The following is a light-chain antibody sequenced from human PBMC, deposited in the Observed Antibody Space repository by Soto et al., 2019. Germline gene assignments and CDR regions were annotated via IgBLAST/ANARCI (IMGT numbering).Light chain of an antibody. Sequence: DILMTQSPSTLSASVGDRVTITCRASQSISSWMAWYQQKPGKAPKLLIYTPSTLESGVPSRFSVSASGTEVPLTSSSLQPDDFATYYCEQYNGYRSWTFGQGTKVEIK. J-gene: IGKJ1*01. CDR3: EQYNGYRSWT. CDR1: QSISSW. V-gene: IGKV1-5*03. CDR2: TPS.